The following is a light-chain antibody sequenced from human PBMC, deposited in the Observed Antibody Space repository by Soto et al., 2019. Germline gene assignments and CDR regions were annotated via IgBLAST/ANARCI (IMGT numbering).Light chain of an antibody. Sequence: DIQMTQSPSTLSASVGDRVTITCRASQSISSWLAWYQQKPGKAPKLLIYDASSLESGVPSRFSGSGSGTEFTLTISSLQSEDFALYYCQQRSNWPPEVTFGQGTRLEIK. CDR2: DAS. V-gene: IGKV1-5*01. CDR1: QSISSW. CDR3: QQRSNWPPEVT. J-gene: IGKJ5*01.